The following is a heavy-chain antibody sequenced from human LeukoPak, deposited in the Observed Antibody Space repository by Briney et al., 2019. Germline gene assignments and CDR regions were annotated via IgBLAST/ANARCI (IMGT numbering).Heavy chain of an antibody. CDR1: GGSISSYY. Sequence: SETLSLTCTVSGGSISSYYWSWIRQPPGKGLEWIGYIYYSGSTNYSPSLKSRVTISVDTSKNQFSLKLSSVTAADTAVYYCARTPRGYSYEYYYYYMDVWGKGTTVTISS. CDR2: IYYSGST. V-gene: IGHV4-59*01. J-gene: IGHJ6*03. CDR3: ARTPRGYSYEYYYYYMDV. D-gene: IGHD5-18*01.